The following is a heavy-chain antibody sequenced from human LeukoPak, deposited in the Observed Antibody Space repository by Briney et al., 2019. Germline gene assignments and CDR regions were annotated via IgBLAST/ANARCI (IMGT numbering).Heavy chain of an antibody. CDR3: ARVKRAVLTPGFDY. D-gene: IGHD4-23*01. J-gene: IGHJ4*02. Sequence: GASVKVSCKASGYTFTGYYMHWVRQAPGQGLEWMGWINPNSGGTKYAQKFQGRVTMTRDTSISTAYMELSRLRSDDTAVYYCARVKRAVLTPGFDYWGQGTLVSVSS. V-gene: IGHV1-2*02. CDR1: GYTFTGYY. CDR2: INPNSGGT.